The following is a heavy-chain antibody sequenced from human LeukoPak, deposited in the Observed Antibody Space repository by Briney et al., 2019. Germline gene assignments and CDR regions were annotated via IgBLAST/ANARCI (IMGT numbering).Heavy chain of an antibody. CDR1: GFTFSSYG. Sequence: GGSLRLSCAASGFTFSSYGMSWVRQAPGKGLEWVSAISGSGGSTYYADSVKGRFTISRDNSKNTLYLQMNSLRAEDTAVYYCAKSIAVAVYAFDIWGQGTMVTFSS. CDR3: AKSIAVAVYAFDI. J-gene: IGHJ3*02. V-gene: IGHV3-23*01. D-gene: IGHD6-19*01. CDR2: ISGSGGST.